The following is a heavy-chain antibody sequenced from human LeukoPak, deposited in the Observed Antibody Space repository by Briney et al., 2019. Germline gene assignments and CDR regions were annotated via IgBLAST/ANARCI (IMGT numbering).Heavy chain of an antibody. CDR3: ARAYDILTGYYRY. J-gene: IGHJ4*02. D-gene: IGHD3-9*01. CDR2: IYYSGST. Sequence: SETLSLTCTVSGGSISSYYWSWIRQPPGKGLEWIGYIYYSGSTNYNPSLKSRVTISVDTSKNQFSLKLSSVTAADTAVYYCARAYDILTGYYRYWGQGTLVTVSS. V-gene: IGHV4-59*01. CDR1: GGSISSYY.